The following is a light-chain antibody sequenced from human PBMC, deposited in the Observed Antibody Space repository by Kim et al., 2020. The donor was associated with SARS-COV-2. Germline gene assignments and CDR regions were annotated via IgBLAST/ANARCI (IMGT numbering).Light chain of an antibody. J-gene: IGLJ1*01. CDR2: DVS. CDR3: NSYTSINTFHV. V-gene: IGLV2-14*03. CDR1: SSDIGDYNY. Sequence: QSALTQPASVSGSPGQSITISCAGTSSDIGDYNYVSWYQQHPGKAPKLMIYDVSKRPSGVSFRFSGSKSGNTASLTISGLQAEDEADYYCNSYTSINTFHVFGTGTKVTVL.